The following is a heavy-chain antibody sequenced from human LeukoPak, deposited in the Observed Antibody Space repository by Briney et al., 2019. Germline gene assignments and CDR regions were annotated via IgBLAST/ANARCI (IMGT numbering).Heavy chain of an antibody. CDR1: GFTFSNAW. CDR2: IKSKTDGGTT. D-gene: IGHD5-18*01. CDR3: TTDVEPWIQLLMDY. J-gene: IGHJ4*02. Sequence: GGSLRLSCAASGFTFSNAWMSWVRQAPGKGLEWVGRIKSKTDGGTTDYAAPMKGRSTISRDDSKNTLYLQMNSLKTEDTAVYYCTTDVEPWIQLLMDYWGQGTLVTVSS. V-gene: IGHV3-15*01.